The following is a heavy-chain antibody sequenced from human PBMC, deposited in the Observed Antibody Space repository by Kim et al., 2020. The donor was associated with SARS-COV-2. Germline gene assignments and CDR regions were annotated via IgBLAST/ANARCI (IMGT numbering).Heavy chain of an antibody. V-gene: IGHV2-5*02. CDR1: GFSLSTSGVG. CDR3: AHSSLKASYWYYDSSGTPWSGFDY. J-gene: IGHJ4*02. Sequence: SGPTLVNPTQTLTLTCTFSGFSLSTSGVGVGWIRQPPGKALEWLALIYWDDDKRYSPSLKSRLTITKDTSKNQVVLTMTNMDPVDTATYYCAHSSLKASYWYYDSSGTPWSGFDYWGQGTLVTVSS. D-gene: IGHD3-22*01. CDR2: IYWDDDK.